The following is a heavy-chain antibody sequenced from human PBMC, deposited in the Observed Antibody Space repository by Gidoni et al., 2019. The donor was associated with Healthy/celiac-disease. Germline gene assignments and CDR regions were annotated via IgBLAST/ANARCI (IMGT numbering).Heavy chain of an antibody. Sequence: QVQLQQWGAGLLKPSETLSLTCAVYGGSFSGYYWSWIRQPPGKGLEWIEEINHSGSTNYNPSLKSRVTISVDTSKNQFSLKLSSVTAADTAVYYCNCCYYYYGMDVWGQGTTVTVSS. V-gene: IGHV4-34*01. CDR1: GGSFSGYY. D-gene: IGHD2-15*01. J-gene: IGHJ6*02. CDR2: INHSGST. CDR3: NCCYYYYGMDV.